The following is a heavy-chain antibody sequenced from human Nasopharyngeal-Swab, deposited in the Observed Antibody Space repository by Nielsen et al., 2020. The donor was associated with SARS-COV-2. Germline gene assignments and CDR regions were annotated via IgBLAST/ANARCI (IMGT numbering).Heavy chain of an antibody. CDR3: ARALYSSGWYLDY. Sequence: GGSLRLSCAASGFTFSSYWMHWDRQAPGKGLVWVSRINSDGSSTSYADSVKGRFTISRDNAKNTLYLQMNSLRAEDTAVYYCARALYSSGWYLDYWGQGTLVTVSS. CDR2: INSDGSST. D-gene: IGHD6-19*01. J-gene: IGHJ4*02. CDR1: GFTFSSYW. V-gene: IGHV3-74*01.